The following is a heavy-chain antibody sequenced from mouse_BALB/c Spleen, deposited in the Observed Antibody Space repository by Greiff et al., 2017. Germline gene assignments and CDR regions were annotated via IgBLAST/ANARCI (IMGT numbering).Heavy chain of an antibody. D-gene: IGHD1-1*01. CDR1: GFSLSRYS. V-gene: IGHV2-6-4*01. CDR2: IWGGGST. Sequence: VKLQESGPGLVAPSQSLSITCTVSGFSLSRYSVHRVRPPPGKGLEWLGMIWGGGSTDYNSALKSRLSISKDNSKSQVFLKMNSLQTDDTAMYCCARNRDGSSYGDAMGYWGQGTSVTVSS. CDR3: ARNRDGSSYGDAMGY. J-gene: IGHJ4*01.